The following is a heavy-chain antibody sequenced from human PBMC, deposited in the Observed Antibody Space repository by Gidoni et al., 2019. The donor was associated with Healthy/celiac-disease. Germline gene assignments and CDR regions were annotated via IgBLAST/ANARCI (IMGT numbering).Heavy chain of an antibody. J-gene: IGHJ4*02. D-gene: IGHD3-16*02. CDR3: AKPPYVWGSYRHPFDY. V-gene: IGHV3-23*01. CDR1: GFTFSCYA. CDR2: ISGSGGST. Sequence: EVQLLESGGGLVQPGGSLRLSCAASGFTFSCYAMSWVRQAPGKGLEWVSAISGSGGSTYYADSVKGRFTISRDNSKNTLYLQMNSLRAEDTAVYYCAKPPYVWGSYRHPFDYWGQGTLVTVSS.